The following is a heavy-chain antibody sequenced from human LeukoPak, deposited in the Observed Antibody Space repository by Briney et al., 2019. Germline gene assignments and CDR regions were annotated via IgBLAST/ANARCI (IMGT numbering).Heavy chain of an antibody. CDR1: GGSISSGSYY. Sequence: SETLSLTCTVSGGSISSGSYYWSWIRQPAGKGLEWIGRIYTSGSTNYNPSLKSRVTISVDTSKNQFSLKLSSVTAADTAVYYCARETLAYYYYYCMDVWGKGTTVTVSS. D-gene: IGHD3-16*01. J-gene: IGHJ6*03. CDR2: IYTSGST. CDR3: ARETLAYYYYYCMDV. V-gene: IGHV4-61*02.